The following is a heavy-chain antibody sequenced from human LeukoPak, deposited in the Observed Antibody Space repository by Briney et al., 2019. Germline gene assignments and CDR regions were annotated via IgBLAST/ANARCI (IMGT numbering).Heavy chain of an antibody. J-gene: IGHJ5*02. D-gene: IGHD3-10*01. CDR1: GGSISSTSYY. Sequence: SETLSLTCVVSGGSISSTSYYWGWIRQPPGKGLEWIGSIYYSGSTYYNPSLKSRVTTSVDTSKNQFSLKLSSVTAADTAVYYCASITMVRGAKSDPWGQGTLVTVSS. CDR2: IYYSGST. V-gene: IGHV4-39*01. CDR3: ASITMVRGAKSDP.